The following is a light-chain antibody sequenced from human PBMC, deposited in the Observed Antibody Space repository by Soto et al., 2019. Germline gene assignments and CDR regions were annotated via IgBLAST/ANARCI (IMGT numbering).Light chain of an antibody. CDR3: QQYGSSSWT. V-gene: IGKV3-20*01. J-gene: IGKJ1*01. Sequence: EIVLTQSPGTLSLSTGERATLSCRASQSVSSTYLAWYQQQPGQAPRLLIYGASNRATGSPDRFSGSGSGTDFTLTISRLEPEDFAVYYCQQYGSSSWTFGQGTKVDIK. CDR2: GAS. CDR1: QSVSSTY.